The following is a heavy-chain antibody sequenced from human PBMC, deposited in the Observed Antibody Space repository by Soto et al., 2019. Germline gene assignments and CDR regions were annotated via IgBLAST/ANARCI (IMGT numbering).Heavy chain of an antibody. Sequence: HPGGSLRLSCAASGFTFSSYAMHWVRQAPGKGLEWVAVISYDGSNKYYADSVKGRFTIPRDNSKNTLYLQMNSLRAEDTAVYYCARAQPNLWGHDYWGQGTLVTVSS. CDR3: ARAQPNLWGHDY. D-gene: IGHD7-27*01. V-gene: IGHV3-30-3*01. CDR2: ISYDGSNK. J-gene: IGHJ4*02. CDR1: GFTFSSYA.